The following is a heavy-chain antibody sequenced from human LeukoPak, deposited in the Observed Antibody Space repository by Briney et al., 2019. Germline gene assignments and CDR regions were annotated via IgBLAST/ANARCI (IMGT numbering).Heavy chain of an antibody. Sequence: GRSLRLSCAASGFTFSSYGMHWVRQAPGKGLEWVAVISYDGSNKYYADSVKGRFTISRDNSKNTLYLQMNSLRAEDTAVYYCARQSYDSGSPLYYFDYWGQGTLVTVSS. V-gene: IGHV3-30*03. CDR3: ARQSYDSGSPLYYFDY. CDR1: GFTFSSYG. J-gene: IGHJ4*02. D-gene: IGHD3-10*01. CDR2: ISYDGSNK.